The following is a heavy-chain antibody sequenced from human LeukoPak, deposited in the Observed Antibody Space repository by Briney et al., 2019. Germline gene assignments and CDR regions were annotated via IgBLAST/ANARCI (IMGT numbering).Heavy chain of an antibody. CDR1: GGTFSSYA. Sequence: ASVKVSCKASGGTFSSYAISWVRQAPGQGLEWMGGIIPTFGTANYAQKFQGRVTITADESTSTAYMELSSLRSEDTAVYYCASASIAARPYPNYYYYYMDVWGKGTTVTVSS. D-gene: IGHD6-6*01. CDR3: ASASIAARPYPNYYYYYMDV. J-gene: IGHJ6*03. V-gene: IGHV1-69*13. CDR2: IIPTFGTA.